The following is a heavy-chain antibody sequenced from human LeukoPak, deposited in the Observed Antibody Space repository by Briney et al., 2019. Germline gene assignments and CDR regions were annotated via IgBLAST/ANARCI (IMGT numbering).Heavy chain of an antibody. CDR3: AKQGSCSGGSCYAHHFDS. CDR1: GFTFSTHW. V-gene: IGHV3-74*01. J-gene: IGHJ4*02. D-gene: IGHD2-15*01. CDR2: IRGDGSLT. Sequence: PGGSLRPSCAAPGFTFSTHWMYWVRQAPGKEFVLVSRIRGDGSLTSYADSVRGRFTISRDNAKETLYLQMNSLRVEDTAVYHCAKQGSCSGGSCYAHHFDSWGQGTLVTVSS.